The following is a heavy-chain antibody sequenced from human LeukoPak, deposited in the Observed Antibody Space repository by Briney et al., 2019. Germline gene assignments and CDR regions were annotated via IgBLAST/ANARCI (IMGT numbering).Heavy chain of an antibody. J-gene: IGHJ5*02. CDR3: AKNVGYDFWSGYLEFDP. CDR1: GFTFSSYA. V-gene: IGHV3-23*01. CDR2: ISGSGDKT. D-gene: IGHD3-3*01. Sequence: PGGSLRLSCAASGFTFSSYAMSWVRQAPGKGLEWVSAISGSGDKTCYADSVKGRFTISRDNSKNTLDLQMNSLRAEDTALYYCAKNVGYDFWSGYLEFDPWGQGTPVTVSS.